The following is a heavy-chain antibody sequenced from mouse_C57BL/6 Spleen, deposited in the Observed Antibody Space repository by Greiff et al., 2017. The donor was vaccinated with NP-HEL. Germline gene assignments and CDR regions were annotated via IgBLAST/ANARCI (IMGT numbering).Heavy chain of an antibody. D-gene: IGHD1-1*01. CDR1: GYTFTDYN. J-gene: IGHJ4*01. Sequence: EVQLQQSGPELVKPGASVKMSCKASGYTFTDYNMHWVKQSHGKSLEWIGYINPNNGGTSYNEKFKGKATLTVNKSSSTAYMELRSLTAEDSAVYYCASYGSTLYYAMDYWGQGTSVTVSS. CDR2: INPNNGGT. V-gene: IGHV1-22*01. CDR3: ASYGSTLYYAMDY.